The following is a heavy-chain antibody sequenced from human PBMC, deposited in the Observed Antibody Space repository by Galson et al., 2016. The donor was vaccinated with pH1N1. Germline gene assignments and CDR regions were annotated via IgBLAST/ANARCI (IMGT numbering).Heavy chain of an antibody. J-gene: IGHJ2*01. D-gene: IGHD1-26*01. CDR2: FDPEDDKP. CDR1: GYTLSELA. V-gene: IGHV1-24*01. Sequence: SVKVSCKVSGYTLSELAIHWVRQTPGKGLEWMGGFDPEDDKPFYAQTFEGRVTMTQDTSTNTAYMRLSSLTSDDAAVYYWATEYRGSYYVPRYFDLWGRGTLVSVFS. CDR3: ATEYRGSYYVPRYFDL.